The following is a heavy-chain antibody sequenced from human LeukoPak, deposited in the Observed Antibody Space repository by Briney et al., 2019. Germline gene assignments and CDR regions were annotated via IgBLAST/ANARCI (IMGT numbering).Heavy chain of an antibody. CDR1: GGTFSSYA. J-gene: IGHJ4*02. V-gene: IGHV1-69*05. CDR2: IIPIFGTA. Sequence: SVKVSCKASGGTFSSYAISWVRQAPGQGLEWMGGIIPIFGTANYAQKFQGRVTITTDESTSTAYMELSSLRSEDTAVYYCAVQYSSSSGWLDYWGQGTLVTVSS. CDR3: AVQYSSSSGWLDY. D-gene: IGHD6-6*01.